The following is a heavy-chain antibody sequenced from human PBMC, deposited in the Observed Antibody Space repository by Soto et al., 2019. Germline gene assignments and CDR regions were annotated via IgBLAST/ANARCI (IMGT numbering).Heavy chain of an antibody. J-gene: IGHJ4*02. CDR3: TMDTAISIY. D-gene: IGHD5-18*01. CDR2: INQDGSER. CDR1: GFTFSRYW. V-gene: IGHV3-7*04. Sequence: EVQLVESGGGLVQPGGSLRLSCAASGFTFSRYWMSWVRQAPGKGLEGVANINQDGSERYYVDSVKGRFTISRDNAKNSLYLQMNSLRAEDTAVYYCTMDTAISIYRGQGTLLTVSS.